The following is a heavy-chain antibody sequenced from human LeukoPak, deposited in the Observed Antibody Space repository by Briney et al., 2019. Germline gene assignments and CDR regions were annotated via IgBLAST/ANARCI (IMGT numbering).Heavy chain of an antibody. V-gene: IGHV3-21*01. CDR1: GFTFSSYS. J-gene: IGHJ6*04. CDR3: ARDQLIVVVPAAIDYYYYGMDV. Sequence: GGSLRLSCAASGFTFSSYSMNWVRQAPGKGLEWVSSISSISSYIYYADSVKGRFTISRDNAKNSLYLQMNSLRAEDTAVYYCARDQLIVVVPAAIDYYYYGMDVWGKGTTVTVSS. CDR2: ISSISSYI. D-gene: IGHD2-2*01.